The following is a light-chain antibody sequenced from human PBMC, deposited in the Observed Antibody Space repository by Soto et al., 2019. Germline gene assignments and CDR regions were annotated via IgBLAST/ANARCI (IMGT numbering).Light chain of an antibody. Sequence: QSVLTQPPSVSGAPGQRVTISCTGSSSNIGAGYDVHWYQQLPGAAPKLLIYVSTNRPSGVPDRFSGSKSGTSASLAITGLQAEDEADYYGQSYDSSLYVVFGGGTKLTVL. CDR3: QSYDSSLYVV. V-gene: IGLV1-40*01. J-gene: IGLJ2*01. CDR2: VST. CDR1: SSNIGAGYD.